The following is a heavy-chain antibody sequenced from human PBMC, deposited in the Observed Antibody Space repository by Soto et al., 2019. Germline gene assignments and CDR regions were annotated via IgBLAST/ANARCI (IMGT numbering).Heavy chain of an antibody. J-gene: IGHJ6*02. D-gene: IGHD3-16*01. V-gene: IGHV4-4*02. Sequence: QVQLRESGPGLVKPSGTLSLTCAVSGGSIRSSKWWCWVHQPTGKGLEWNGEIYHSGSTNYNPSLKSRVAKSLDKSKNQCSLKVRSVTAADTAVYYCVRSSNVGDCMDVWGQGTTVTVSS. CDR1: GGSIRSSKW. CDR2: IYHSGST. CDR3: VRSSNVGDCMDV.